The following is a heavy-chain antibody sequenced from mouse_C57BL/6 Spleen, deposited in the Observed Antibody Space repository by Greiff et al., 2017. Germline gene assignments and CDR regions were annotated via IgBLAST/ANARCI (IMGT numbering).Heavy chain of an antibody. CDR3: AREKAGAY. Sequence: VQLQQSGPELVKPGASVKISCKASGYTFTDYYMNWVKQSHGKSLEWIGDINPNNGGTSYNQKFKGKATLTVDKSSSTAYMELHSLTSEDSAVYYCAREKAGAYWGQGTLVTVSA. CDR2: INPNNGGT. J-gene: IGHJ3*01. CDR1: GYTFTDYY. V-gene: IGHV1-26*01.